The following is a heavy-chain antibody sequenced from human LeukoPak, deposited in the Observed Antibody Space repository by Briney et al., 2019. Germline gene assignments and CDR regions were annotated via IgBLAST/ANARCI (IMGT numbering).Heavy chain of an antibody. CDR3: TNGQPMFDY. Sequence: GGSLRLSCAASGFTFSNYAMNCVRQAPGEGLEWVSTVSAGSTTYYADSVKGRFTISRDNSKNTLYLQMNSLRAEDTAVYYCTNGQPMFDYWGQGTLVTVSS. D-gene: IGHD2-2*01. CDR1: GFTFSNYA. J-gene: IGHJ4*02. V-gene: IGHV3-23*01. CDR2: VSAGSTT.